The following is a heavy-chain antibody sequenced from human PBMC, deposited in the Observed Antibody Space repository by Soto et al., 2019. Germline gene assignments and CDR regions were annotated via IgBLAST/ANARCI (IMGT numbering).Heavy chain of an antibody. J-gene: IGHJ4*02. V-gene: IGHV4-31*03. D-gene: IGHD3-16*02. CDR2: IDYSGRT. CDR1: GDSIRTGIYF. CDR3: ARDNGGNYPVDK. Sequence: PSETLSLTCTVSGDSIRTGIYFWTWIRQRPGKGLEWIGYIDYSGRTIYNPSLESRLTISVDASMNQFSLKMSSVAAAQPAVYYCARDNGGNYPVDKWGQGTQVTVSS.